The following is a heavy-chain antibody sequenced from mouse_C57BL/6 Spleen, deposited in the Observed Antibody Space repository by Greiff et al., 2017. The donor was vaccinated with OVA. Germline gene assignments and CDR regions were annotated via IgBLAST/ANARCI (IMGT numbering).Heavy chain of an antibody. Sequence: QVQLQQPGAELVKPGASVKMSCKASGYTFTSYWITWVKQRPGQGLEWIGDIYPGSGSTNYNEKFKSKATLTVDTSSSTAYMQLSSLTSEDSAVYYCARSYYYGSSLCAYWGQGTLVTVSA. J-gene: IGHJ3*01. V-gene: IGHV1-55*01. CDR2: IYPGSGST. CDR1: GYTFTSYW. D-gene: IGHD1-1*01. CDR3: ARSYYYGSSLCAY.